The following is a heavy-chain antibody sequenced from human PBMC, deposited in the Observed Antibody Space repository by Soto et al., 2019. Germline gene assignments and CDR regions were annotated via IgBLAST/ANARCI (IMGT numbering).Heavy chain of an antibody. V-gene: IGHV4-39*01. Sequence: SETLSLTCTVSGGSISSSSYYWGWIRQPPGKGLEWIGSIYYSGSTYYNPSLKSRVTISVDTSKNQFSLKLSSVTAADTAVYYCASPLGIYFTGAFDIWGQGTMVTVSS. CDR1: GGSISSSSYY. CDR2: IYYSGST. J-gene: IGHJ3*02. CDR3: ASPLGIYFTGAFDI. D-gene: IGHD2-8*02.